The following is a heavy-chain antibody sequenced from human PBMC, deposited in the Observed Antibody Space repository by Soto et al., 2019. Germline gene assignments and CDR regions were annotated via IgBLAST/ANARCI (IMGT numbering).Heavy chain of an antibody. Sequence: QVQLVQSGAEVKKPGASVKVSCKASGYTFTSYGISWVRQAPGQELEWMGWISAYNGNTNYAQKLQGRVTMTTDTSTSTAYMELRSLRSDDTAVYYCARFYDSSGYYYEGDWYFDLWGRGTLVTVSS. CDR1: GYTFTSYG. D-gene: IGHD3-22*01. J-gene: IGHJ2*01. V-gene: IGHV1-18*01. CDR2: ISAYNGNT. CDR3: ARFYDSSGYYYEGDWYFDL.